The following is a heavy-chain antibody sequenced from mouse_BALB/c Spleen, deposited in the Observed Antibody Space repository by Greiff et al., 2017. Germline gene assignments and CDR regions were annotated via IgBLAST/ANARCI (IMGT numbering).Heavy chain of an antibody. CDR2: IDPANGNT. CDR3: AYMVGRGY. J-gene: IGHJ2*01. Sequence: EVQLQQSGAELVKPGASVKLSCTASGFNIKDTYMHWVKQRPEQGLEWIGRIDPANGNTKYDPKFQGKATITADTSSNTAYLQLSSLTSEDTAVYYCAYMVGRGYWGQGTTLTVSS. V-gene: IGHV14-3*02. CDR1: GFNIKDTY. D-gene: IGHD1-1*02.